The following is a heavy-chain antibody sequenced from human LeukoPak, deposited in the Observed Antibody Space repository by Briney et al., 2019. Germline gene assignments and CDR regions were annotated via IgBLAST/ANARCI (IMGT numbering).Heavy chain of an antibody. J-gene: IGHJ3*02. CDR2: IYYSGST. CDR3: AREADYDSSGYSAGDAFDI. CDR1: GGSISSYY. D-gene: IGHD3-22*01. Sequence: SETLSLTCTVSGGSISSYYWSWIRQPPGKGLEWIGYIYYSGSTNYNPSLKSRVTISVDTSKNQFSLKLRSVTAADTAVYYCAREADYDSSGYSAGDAFDIWGQGTMVTVSS. V-gene: IGHV4-59*01.